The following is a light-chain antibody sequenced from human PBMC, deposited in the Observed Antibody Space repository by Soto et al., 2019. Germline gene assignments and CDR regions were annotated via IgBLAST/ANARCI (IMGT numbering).Light chain of an antibody. CDR1: QSISVW. CDR3: QQSSSFPFT. Sequence: DIQMTQSPSTLSASVGDRVTITCRASQSISVWLAWYQQKAGKAPNLLIYKASRLESGVPSRFSGSGSETEFTLTISSLQPEDFATYYCQQSSSFPFTFGPGTKVDIK. V-gene: IGKV1-5*03. J-gene: IGKJ3*01. CDR2: KAS.